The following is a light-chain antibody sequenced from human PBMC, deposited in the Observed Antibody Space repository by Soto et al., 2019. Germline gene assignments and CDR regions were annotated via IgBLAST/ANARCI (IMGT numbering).Light chain of an antibody. Sequence: DIVMTQSPDSLAVSLGERATINCKSSQSVLYSSDNKNYLAWYQQKPGQPPKVLISWASTRESGVPDRFSGSGYGTDFTLTISSLQAEDVAVYYCQQHYATPWTFGQGTKVEIK. CDR2: WAS. CDR1: QSVLYSSDNKNY. CDR3: QQHYATPWT. V-gene: IGKV4-1*01. J-gene: IGKJ1*01.